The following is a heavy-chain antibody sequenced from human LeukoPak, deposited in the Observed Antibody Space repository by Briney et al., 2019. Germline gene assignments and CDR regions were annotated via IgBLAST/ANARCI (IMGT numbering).Heavy chain of an antibody. V-gene: IGHV3-74*01. Sequence: PVGSLRLSCAASGFTFSNYWMHWVRQAPGKGLVWVSRINGDGSSTTYADSVKGRFTISRDNSKNTLYLQMNSLRAEDTAVYYCARAVCGGGPWGQGTLVTVSS. CDR3: ARAVCGGGP. CDR2: INGDGSST. J-gene: IGHJ5*02. D-gene: IGHD2-21*01. CDR1: GFTFSNYW.